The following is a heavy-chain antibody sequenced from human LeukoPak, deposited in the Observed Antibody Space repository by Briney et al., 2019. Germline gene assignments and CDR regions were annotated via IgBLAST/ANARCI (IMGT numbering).Heavy chain of an antibody. J-gene: IGHJ1*01. V-gene: IGHV1-69*04. CDR1: GGTFSSYA. Sequence: SVKVSCKASGGTFSSYAISWVRQAPGQGLEWMGRIIPILGIANYAQKFQGGVTITADKSTSTAYMELSSLRSEDTAVYYCARSDYYDSSGYDEYFQHWGQGTLVTVSS. CDR3: ARSDYYDSSGYDEYFQH. D-gene: IGHD3-22*01. CDR2: IIPILGIA.